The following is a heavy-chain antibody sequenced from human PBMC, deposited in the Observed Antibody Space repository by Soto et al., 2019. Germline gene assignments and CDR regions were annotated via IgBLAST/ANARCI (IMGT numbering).Heavy chain of an antibody. CDR1: GFTFSSYS. D-gene: IGHD3-22*01. V-gene: IGHV3-21*01. Sequence: EVQLVESGGGLVKPGGSLRLSGAASGFTFSSYSMNWVRQAPGKGLEWVSSISSSSSYIYYPDSVKGRFTISRDNAKNSLYLQMNSLRAEDTAVYYCARSPYYYDSSRYYYYWGQGTLVTVSS. J-gene: IGHJ4*02. CDR2: ISSSSSYI. CDR3: ARSPYYYDSSRYYYY.